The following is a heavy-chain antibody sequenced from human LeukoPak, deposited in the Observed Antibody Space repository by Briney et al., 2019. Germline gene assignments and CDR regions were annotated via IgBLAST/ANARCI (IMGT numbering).Heavy chain of an antibody. J-gene: IGHJ4*02. CDR1: GFTFSSYW. Sequence: GGSLRLSCAASGFTFSSYWMNWARQAPGKGPEWVSSISSAGSYIYYADSVKGRFTISRDNAKNSLYLQMNSLRAEDTAVYYCARDRHPYDSSGYCFDYWGQGTLVTVSS. CDR2: ISSAGSYI. V-gene: IGHV3-21*01. D-gene: IGHD3-22*01. CDR3: ARDRHPYDSSGYCFDY.